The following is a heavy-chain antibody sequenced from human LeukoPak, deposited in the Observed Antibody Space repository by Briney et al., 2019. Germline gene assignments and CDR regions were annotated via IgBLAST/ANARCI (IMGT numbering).Heavy chain of an antibody. J-gene: IGHJ4*02. CDR2: INHSGST. V-gene: IGHV4-34*01. CDR3: ARISPRFYGSGSYYPRGYFDY. CDR1: GGSFSGYY. D-gene: IGHD3-10*01. Sequence: SSETLSLTCAVYGGSFSGYYWSWIRQPPGKGLEWIGEINHSGSTNYNPSLKSRVTISVDTSKNPFSLKLSSLTAADTAVYYCARISPRFYGSGSYYPRGYFDYWGQGTLVTVSS.